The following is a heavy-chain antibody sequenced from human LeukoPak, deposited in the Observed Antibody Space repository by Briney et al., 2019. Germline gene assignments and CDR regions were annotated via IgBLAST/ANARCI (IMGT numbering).Heavy chain of an antibody. CDR2: INHSGST. D-gene: IGHD2-2*01. V-gene: IGHV4-34*01. CDR1: GGSFSGYY. CDR3: ARGRRPIVVVPAAKSLNWFDP. J-gene: IGHJ5*02. Sequence: SETLSLTCAVYGGSFSGYYWSWIRQPPGKGPEWIGEINHSGSTNYNPSLKSRVTISVDTSKNQFSLKLSSVTAADTAVYYCARGRRPIVVVPAAKSLNWFDPWGQGTLVTVSS.